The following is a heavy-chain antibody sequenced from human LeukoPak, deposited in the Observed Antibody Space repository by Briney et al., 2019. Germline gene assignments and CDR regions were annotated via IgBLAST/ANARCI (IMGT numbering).Heavy chain of an antibody. CDR2: IYSGGDT. CDR1: GFTVSNNY. V-gene: IGHV3-53*01. J-gene: IGHJ2*01. D-gene: IGHD4-17*01. Sequence: PGGSLRLSCAASGFTVSNNYMSWVRQAPGKGLEWVSVIYSGGDTYDADSVKGRFTISRDNSKNTLYLQMNSLRAEDTAVYYCARVRIYDDYVYWYFDLWGRGTLITVSS. CDR3: ARVRIYDDYVYWYFDL.